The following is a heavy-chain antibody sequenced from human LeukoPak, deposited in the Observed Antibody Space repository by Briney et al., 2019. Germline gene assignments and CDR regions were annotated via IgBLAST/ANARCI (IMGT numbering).Heavy chain of an antibody. V-gene: IGHV4-34*01. CDR2: INHSGST. CDR1: GGSFSGYY. D-gene: IGHD2-2*02. J-gene: IGHJ5*02. CDR3: ARGRGYCSSTSCYNRVNWFDP. Sequence: SETLSLTCAVYGGSFSGYYWSWIRQPPGKGLEWIGEINHSGSTNYNPSLKSRVTISVDTSKNQFSLKLSSVTAADTAVYYCARGRGYCSSTSCYNRVNWFDPWGQGTLVTVSS.